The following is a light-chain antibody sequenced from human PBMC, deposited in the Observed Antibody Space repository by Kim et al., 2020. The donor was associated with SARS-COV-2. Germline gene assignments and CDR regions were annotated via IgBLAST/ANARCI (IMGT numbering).Light chain of an antibody. CDR1: QSGTSSY. CDR2: GAS. J-gene: IGKJ4*01. CDR3: QQYAGSPLT. V-gene: IGKV3-20*01. Sequence: TPGARATLSCSASQSGTSSYIAWYQQKPGQAPRLLIYGASSRATGIPDRFTGSGSGTDFTLTISRLEPEDFAVYFCQQYAGSPLTFGGGTKVDIK.